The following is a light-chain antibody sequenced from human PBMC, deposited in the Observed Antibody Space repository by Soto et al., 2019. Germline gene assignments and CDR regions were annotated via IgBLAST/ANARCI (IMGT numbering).Light chain of an antibody. Sequence: EIVLTQSPGPLSLSPGERVTLSCRASQSFSGNYLTWYQHKPGQAPRLLIYGSYHRATGIPDRFSGSGSGTDFTLTISRLEPEDFAVYYCQQYGSSGTFGQGTKVDIK. CDR1: QSFSGNY. CDR3: QQYGSSGT. J-gene: IGKJ1*01. V-gene: IGKV3-20*01. CDR2: GSY.